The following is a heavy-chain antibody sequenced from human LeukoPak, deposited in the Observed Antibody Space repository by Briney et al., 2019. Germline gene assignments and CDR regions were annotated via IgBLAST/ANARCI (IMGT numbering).Heavy chain of an antibody. J-gene: IGHJ4*02. Sequence: PGGSLRLSCATSGFIFVDYGMHWVRQAPGKGLEWVAVIWYDGSHKYYADSVKARFTISRDDSRNTLYLQMNSLRADDTAMYYCARDDIFGGYTIDYWGQGTPVTVSS. V-gene: IGHV3-33*01. CDR2: IWYDGSHK. CDR1: GFIFVDYG. D-gene: IGHD3-9*01. CDR3: ARDDIFGGYTIDY.